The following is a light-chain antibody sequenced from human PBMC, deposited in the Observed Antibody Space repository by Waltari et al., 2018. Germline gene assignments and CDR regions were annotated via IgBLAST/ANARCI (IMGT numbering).Light chain of an antibody. CDR2: DVS. CDR3: NSYTSSSILEVV. CDR1: SSDVGGYKY. Sequence: QSALTQPASVSGSPGQSMTIPCTGTSSDVGGYKYCSWYQQHQGKAPKLMIYDVSNRPSGVSNRFSGSKSGNTASLTISGLQAEDEADYYCNSYTSSSILEVVFGGGTKLTVL. V-gene: IGLV2-14*03. J-gene: IGLJ2*01.